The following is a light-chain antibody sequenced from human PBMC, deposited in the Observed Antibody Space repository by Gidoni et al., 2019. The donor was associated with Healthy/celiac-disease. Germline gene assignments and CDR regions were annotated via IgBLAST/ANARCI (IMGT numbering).Light chain of an antibody. CDR1: SSDVGSYNL. V-gene: IGLV2-23*01. CDR2: EGS. Sequence: QSALTQPASVSGSPRQSITISCTGTSSDVGSYNLVSWYQQHPGKAPKRRIYEGSKRPSGVSKRFPGSKSGKTASLTISGLQAEDEADYYCCSDAGSRKGFGGGNKLTVL. CDR3: CSDAGSRKG. J-gene: IGLJ3*02.